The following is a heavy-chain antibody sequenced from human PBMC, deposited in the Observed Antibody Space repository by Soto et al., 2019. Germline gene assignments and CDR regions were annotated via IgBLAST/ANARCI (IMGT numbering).Heavy chain of an antibody. J-gene: IGHJ6*02. Sequence: QVQLVQSGAEVKKPGASVKVSCKASGYTFTSYYMHWVRQAPGQGLEWMGIINPSGGSTSNAQKFQGRVTMTRDTSTSTVDMEMSSLRSEATAVYYCATWGESSSWYGSDYGMDVWGQGTTVTVSS. CDR3: ATWGESSSWYGSDYGMDV. CDR2: INPSGGST. D-gene: IGHD6-13*01. CDR1: GYTFTSYY. V-gene: IGHV1-46*01.